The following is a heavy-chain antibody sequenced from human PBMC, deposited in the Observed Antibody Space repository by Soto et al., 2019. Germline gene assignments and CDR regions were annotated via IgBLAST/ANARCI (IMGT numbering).Heavy chain of an antibody. CDR2: ISSNGVST. D-gene: IGHD5-12*01. Sequence: GGSLRLSCAASGFTFSSYAMHWVRQAPGKGLEYVSAISSNGVSTYYANFVKGRFTISRDNSKNTLYLQMGSLRAEDMAVYYCARDQSGYDLTGVDYWGQGTLVTVSS. J-gene: IGHJ4*02. CDR3: ARDQSGYDLTGVDY. CDR1: GFTFSSYA. V-gene: IGHV3-64*01.